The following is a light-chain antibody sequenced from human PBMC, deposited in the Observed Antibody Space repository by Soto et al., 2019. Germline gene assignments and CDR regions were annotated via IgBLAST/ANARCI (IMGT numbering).Light chain of an antibody. Sequence: ETVMTQSPATLSVSPGERATLSCRASQTISSNLAWYQQKPGQAPRLLMFRTSTRATGIPARFSGSGSGTEFNITISSLQSEDSAVYYCQQYNNWPPVTFGPGTKVDI. J-gene: IGKJ3*01. CDR1: QTISSN. CDR2: RTS. V-gene: IGKV3-15*01. CDR3: QQYNNWPPVT.